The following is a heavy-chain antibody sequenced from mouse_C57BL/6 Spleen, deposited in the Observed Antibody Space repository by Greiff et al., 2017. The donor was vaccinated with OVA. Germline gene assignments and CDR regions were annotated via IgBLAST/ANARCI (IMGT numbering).Heavy chain of an antibody. V-gene: IGHV1-15*01. Sequence: QVQLQQSGAELVRPGASVTLSCKASGYTFTDYEMHWVKQTPVHGLEWIGAIDPETGGTAYNQKFKGKAILTADKSSSTAYMELRSLTSEDSAGYYCTSKPWFAYWGQGTLVTVSA. CDR3: TSKPWFAY. CDR2: IDPETGGT. J-gene: IGHJ3*01. CDR1: GYTFTDYE.